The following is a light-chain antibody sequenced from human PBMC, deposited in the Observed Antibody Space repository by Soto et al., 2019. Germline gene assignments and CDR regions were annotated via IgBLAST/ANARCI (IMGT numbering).Light chain of an antibody. CDR1: QYINTR. V-gene: IGKV3-11*01. J-gene: IGKJ1*01. CDR3: HQRQSWPRT. Sequence: EAVSTQSPATVSSFPGDRVTLSCRASQYINTRLAWYQHRPGQAPRLLIYQTSIRAAGIPARFSASGSGTDFTLTISDVQPEDFALYYCHQRQSWPRTFGQGTKVDIK. CDR2: QTS.